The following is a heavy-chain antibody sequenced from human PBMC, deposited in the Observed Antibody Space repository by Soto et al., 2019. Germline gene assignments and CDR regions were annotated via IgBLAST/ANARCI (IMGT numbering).Heavy chain of an antibody. Sequence: QVQLVQSGAEEKKPGASVKVSCKATGYTFTSYSMHWVRQAPGQRLEWMGWFNGNNGNTRYSENFQGRVTITRDTSASTYCMELGSLRSEDTAVYYCARPMNYNDYLDYWVQGTLVTVSS. D-gene: IGHD3-10*01. V-gene: IGHV1-3*05. J-gene: IGHJ4*02. CDR3: ARPMNYNDYLDY. CDR2: FNGNNGNT. CDR1: GYTFTSYS.